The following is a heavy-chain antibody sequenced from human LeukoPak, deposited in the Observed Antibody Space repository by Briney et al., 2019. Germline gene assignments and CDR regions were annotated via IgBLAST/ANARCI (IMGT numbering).Heavy chain of an antibody. CDR1: GGSISSHY. J-gene: IGHJ5*02. CDR3: ARDLPGRGWFDP. Sequence: SETLSLTCTVPGGSISSHYWSWIRQPPGKGLEWIGYIYYSGSTNYNPSLKSRVTISVDTSKNQFSLKLSSVTAADTAVYYCARDLPGRGWFDPWGQGTLVTVSS. CDR2: IYYSGST. V-gene: IGHV4-59*11.